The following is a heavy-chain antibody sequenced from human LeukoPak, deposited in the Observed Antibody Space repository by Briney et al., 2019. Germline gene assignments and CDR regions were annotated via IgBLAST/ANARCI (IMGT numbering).Heavy chain of an antibody. V-gene: IGHV4-4*07. Sequence: SETLSLTCTVSGGSISSYYWSWIRQPAGKGLEWIGRIYTSGSTNYNPSLKSRATMSVDTSKNQFSLKLSSVTAADTAVYYCARDSAKPRRITIFGPQNWFDPWGQGTLVTVSS. CDR3: ARDSAKPRRITIFGPQNWFDP. CDR2: IYTSGST. D-gene: IGHD3-3*01. J-gene: IGHJ5*02. CDR1: GGSISSYY.